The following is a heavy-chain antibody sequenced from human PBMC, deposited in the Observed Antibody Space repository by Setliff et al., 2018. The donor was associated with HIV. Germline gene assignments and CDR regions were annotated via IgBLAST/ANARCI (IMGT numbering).Heavy chain of an antibody. CDR2: IHASGKT. V-gene: IGHV4-4*09. D-gene: IGHD2-21*02. J-gene: IGHJ4*02. Sequence: ETLSLTCTVSGDTDFYWNWIRQPPGEGLEWIGYIHASGKTNYNPSLKSRVTISLDTSKMQFSLHLTSVTAADTAVYYCATLDPSGGNFLAYWGQGTLVTVSS. CDR1: GDTDFY. CDR3: ATLDPSGGNFLAY.